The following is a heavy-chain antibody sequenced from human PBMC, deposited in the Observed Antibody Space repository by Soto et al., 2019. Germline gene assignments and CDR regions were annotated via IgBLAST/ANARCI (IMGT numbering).Heavy chain of an antibody. CDR1: GGTFSSYA. J-gene: IGHJ5*02. D-gene: IGHD3-22*01. CDR2: IIPIFGTA. Sequence: SVKVSCKASGGTFSSYAISGVRQAPRQGLECMGGIIPIFGTANYAQKFQGRVTITADESTSTAYMELSSLRSEDTAVYYCARRAYYYDSSGYYSYNWFDPRGQGTLVTVYS. V-gene: IGHV1-69*13. CDR3: ARRAYYYDSSGYYSYNWFDP.